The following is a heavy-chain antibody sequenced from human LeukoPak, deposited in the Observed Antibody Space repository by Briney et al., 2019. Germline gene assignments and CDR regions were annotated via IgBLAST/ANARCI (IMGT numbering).Heavy chain of an antibody. J-gene: IGHJ6*02. V-gene: IGHV1-18*01. CDR2: ISAYNGNA. CDR1: GYTFTSYF. Sequence: ASVKVSCKAAGYTFTSYFISWVRQAPGQGLEWVGWISAYNGNANYAQKFLGRVTMTTDTATSTAYMELWSLRSDDTAVFYCARANYYSGMDVWGQGTPVTVSS. CDR3: ARANYYSGMDV.